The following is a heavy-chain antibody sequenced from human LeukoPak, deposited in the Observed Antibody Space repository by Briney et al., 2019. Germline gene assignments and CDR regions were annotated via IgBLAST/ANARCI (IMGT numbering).Heavy chain of an antibody. CDR1: GYTFTGYY. D-gene: IGHD6-13*01. V-gene: IGHV1-2*06. CDR3: ARVRRILYSSSWYYFDY. J-gene: IGHJ4*02. CDR2: INPKSGGT. Sequence: ASVKVSCKASGYTFTGYYMHWVRQAPGQGLEWMGRINPKSGGTNYAQKFQGRVTMTRDTSISTAYMELSRLRSDDTAVYYCARVRRILYSSSWYYFDYWGQGTLVTVSS.